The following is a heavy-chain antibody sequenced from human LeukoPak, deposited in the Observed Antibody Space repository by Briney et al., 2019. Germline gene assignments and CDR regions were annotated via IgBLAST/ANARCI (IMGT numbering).Heavy chain of an antibody. CDR1: VSSGLTRW. V-gene: IGHV3-7*01. D-gene: IGHD1-26*01. J-gene: IGHJ4*02. Sequence: GGSLRLSWVASVSSGLTRWMNWVRQAPGKGLEWVAIIKEDGSDKYYVDSVKGRFTISRDNAKNSVYLQMNSLRVEDTAVYYCASAAGWEFGYWGQGTLVTVSS. CDR3: ASAAGWEFGY. CDR2: IKEDGSDK.